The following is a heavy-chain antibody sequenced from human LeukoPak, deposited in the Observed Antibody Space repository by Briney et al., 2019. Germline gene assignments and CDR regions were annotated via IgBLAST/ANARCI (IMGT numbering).Heavy chain of an antibody. J-gene: IGHJ6*02. CDR2: INPSGGST. D-gene: IGHD3-10*01. Sequence: ASVKVCCKASGYTFTTYDMHWVRQAPGQGLEWMGIINPSGGSTGYAHTFQGRVTVTRDTSTSTVYMEPSSLRSEDTAVYYCARDPPYGSGSYFDYGMDVWGQGTTVTVSS. V-gene: IGHV1-46*01. CDR3: ARDPPYGSGSYFDYGMDV. CDR1: GYTFTTYD.